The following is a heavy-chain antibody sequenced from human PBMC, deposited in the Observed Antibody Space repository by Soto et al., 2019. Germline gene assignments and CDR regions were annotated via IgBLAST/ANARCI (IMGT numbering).Heavy chain of an antibody. Sequence: SETLSLTCAVYGGSFSGYYWSWIRQPPGKGLEWIGEINHSGSTNYNPSLKSRVTISVDTSKNQFSLKLSSVTAADTAVYYCARERGLLLWFGELYWFDPWGQGTLVTVSS. J-gene: IGHJ5*02. CDR1: GGSFSGYY. CDR2: INHSGST. V-gene: IGHV4-34*01. CDR3: ARERGLLLWFGELYWFDP. D-gene: IGHD3-10*01.